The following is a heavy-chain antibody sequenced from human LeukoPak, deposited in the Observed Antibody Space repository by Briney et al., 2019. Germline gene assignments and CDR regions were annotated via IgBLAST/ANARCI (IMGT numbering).Heavy chain of an antibody. CDR2: IGTIGYST. Sequence: PGGSLRLSCAASGSSFSSAAMTWVRQAPGKGLEWVSLIGTIGYSTYYADSVKGRFTISRDNSKNTLSLQMNSLRVEDTAIYYCAKDIQLSTWGLGTMVTVSS. D-gene: IGHD5-24*01. V-gene: IGHV3-23*01. CDR3: AKDIQLST. J-gene: IGHJ3*01. CDR1: GSSFSSAA.